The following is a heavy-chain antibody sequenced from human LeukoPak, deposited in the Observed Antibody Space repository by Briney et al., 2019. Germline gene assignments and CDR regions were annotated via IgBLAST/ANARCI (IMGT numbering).Heavy chain of an antibody. J-gene: IGHJ4*02. Sequence: GGSLRLSCAASGFTFSSYSMNWVRQAPGKGLEWVSYISSSSTIYYADSVKGRFTISRDNAKNSLYLQMNSLRDEDTAVDYCARGVGSSWLERYYFDYWGQGTLVTVSS. CDR3: ARGVGSSWLERYYFDY. D-gene: IGHD6-13*01. V-gene: IGHV3-48*02. CDR2: ISSSSTI. CDR1: GFTFSSYS.